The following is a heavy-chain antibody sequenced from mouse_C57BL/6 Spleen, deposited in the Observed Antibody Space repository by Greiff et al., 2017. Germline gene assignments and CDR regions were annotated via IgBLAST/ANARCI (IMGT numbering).Heavy chain of an antibody. J-gene: IGHJ4*01. CDR1: GYSFTDYN. D-gene: IGHD1-1*01. V-gene: IGHV1-39*01. CDR3: AYYYGSSQSYYAMDY. CDR2: INPNYGTT. Sequence: EVQVVESGPELVKPGASVKISCKASGYSFTDYNMNWVKQSNGKSLEWIGVINPNYGTTSYNQKFKGKATLTVDQSSSTAYMQLNSLTSEDSAVYYCAYYYGSSQSYYAMDYWGQGTSVTVSS.